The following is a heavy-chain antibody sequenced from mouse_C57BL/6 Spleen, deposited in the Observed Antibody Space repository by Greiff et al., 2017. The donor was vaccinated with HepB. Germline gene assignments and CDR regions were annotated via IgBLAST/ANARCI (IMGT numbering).Heavy chain of an antibody. CDR3: AKGYDGYYPFAY. CDR1: GFNIKDYY. CDR2: IDPEDGET. J-gene: IGHJ3*01. Sequence: EVNLVESGAELVKPGASVKLSCTASGFNIKDYYMHWVKQRTEQGLEWIGRIDPEDGETKYAPKFQGKATITADTSSNTAYLQLSSLTSEDTAVYYCAKGYDGYYPFAYWGQGTLVTVSA. V-gene: IGHV14-2*01. D-gene: IGHD2-3*01.